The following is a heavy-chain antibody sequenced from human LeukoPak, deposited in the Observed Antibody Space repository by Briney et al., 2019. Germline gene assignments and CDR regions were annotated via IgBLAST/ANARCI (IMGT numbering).Heavy chain of an antibody. CDR2: INWNGGST. V-gene: IGHV3-20*04. CDR1: GFTFDDYG. Sequence: PGGSLRLSCAASGFTFDDYGMSWVRQAPGKGLEWGSGINWNGGSTGYAYSVKGRFTISRDNAKNSLYLKMNSLRAEDTALYYCAREDYYYGSGSPLGAFDIWGQGTMVTVSS. J-gene: IGHJ3*02. D-gene: IGHD3-10*01. CDR3: AREDYYYGSGSPLGAFDI.